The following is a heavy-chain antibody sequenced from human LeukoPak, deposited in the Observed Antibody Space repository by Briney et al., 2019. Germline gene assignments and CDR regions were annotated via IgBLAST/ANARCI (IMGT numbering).Heavy chain of an antibody. V-gene: IGHV4-34*01. CDR3: ARAIVVVPAAIRNNWFDP. J-gene: IGHJ5*02. Sequence: PSETLSLTCAVYGGSFSGYYWSWIRQPPGKGLEWIGEINHSGSTNYNPSLKSRVTISVDTSKNQFSLKLSSVTAADTAVYYCARAIVVVPAAIRNNWFDPWGQGTLVTVSS. CDR1: GGSFSGYY. D-gene: IGHD2-2*02. CDR2: INHSGST.